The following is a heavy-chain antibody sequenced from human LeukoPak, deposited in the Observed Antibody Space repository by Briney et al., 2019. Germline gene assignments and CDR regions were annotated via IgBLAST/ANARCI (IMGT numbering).Heavy chain of an antibody. Sequence: GGSLRLSCAASGLSFSNAWMSWVRPAPGRGLEWVAHIKRNTDTGTTNYGASVEGRFTVSRDDSKNTLYLQMNSLKIEDTAVYYCTTGDRGWQDYWGQGTLVTVSS. V-gene: IGHV3-15*01. J-gene: IGHJ4*02. CDR2: IKRNTDTGTT. CDR3: TTGDRGWQDY. CDR1: GLSFSNAW. D-gene: IGHD6-19*01.